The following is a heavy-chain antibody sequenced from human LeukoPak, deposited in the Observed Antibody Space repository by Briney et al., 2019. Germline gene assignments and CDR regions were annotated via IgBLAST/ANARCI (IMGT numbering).Heavy chain of an antibody. Sequence: ASVKVSCTASGYTFTSYAMHWVRQAPGQRHEWMGWINAGNGNTKYSQKFQGRVTITRDTSASTAYMELSSLRSEDTAVYYCARDGDDILTGYYYDYWGQGTLVTVSS. CDR3: ARDGDDILTGYYYDY. D-gene: IGHD3-9*01. CDR2: INAGNGNT. CDR1: GYTFTSYA. J-gene: IGHJ4*02. V-gene: IGHV1-3*01.